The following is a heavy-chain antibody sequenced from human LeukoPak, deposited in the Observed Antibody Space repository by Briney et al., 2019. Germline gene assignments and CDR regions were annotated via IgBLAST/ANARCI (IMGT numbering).Heavy chain of an antibody. CDR1: GGSMSSYY. Sequence: PSETLFLTCTVSGGSMSSYYWSWIRQPPGKGLEWIGYIYYSGSTNYNPSLKSRVTISVDTSKNQFSLKLSSVTAADTAVYYCARQNFRLSSYFDYWGQGTLVTVSS. J-gene: IGHJ4*02. V-gene: IGHV4-59*08. CDR3: ARQNFRLSSYFDY. CDR2: IYYSGST. D-gene: IGHD2-2*01.